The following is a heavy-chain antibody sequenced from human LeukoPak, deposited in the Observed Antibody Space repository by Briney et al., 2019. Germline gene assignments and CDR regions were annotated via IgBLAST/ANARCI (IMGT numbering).Heavy chain of an antibody. CDR1: GGPFNAND. CDR3: ARGLRFIQGPGYYYMDV. CDR2: INHSGNT. V-gene: IGHV4-34*01. Sequence: SPSGTLCFTCAEYGGPFNANDWTWIRQTPGKELEWIGEINHSGNTNYNPSLERRVTISADTSKNQFSLNLGSVAAADTAIYYCARGLRFIQGPGYYYMDVWGKGTTVTVSS. D-gene: IGHD3-16*02. J-gene: IGHJ6*03.